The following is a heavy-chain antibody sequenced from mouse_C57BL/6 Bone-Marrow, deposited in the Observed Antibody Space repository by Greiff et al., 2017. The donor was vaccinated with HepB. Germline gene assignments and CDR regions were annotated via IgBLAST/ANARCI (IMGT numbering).Heavy chain of an antibody. J-gene: IGHJ2*01. Sequence: VQLQQPGAEFVKPGASVKMSCKASGYTFTSYWITWVKQRPGKGLEWIGDIYPGSGSTNYNEKFKSKATLTVDTSSSTAYMQLSSLTSEDSAVYYCARGDYSFDYWGQGTTLTVSS. V-gene: IGHV1-55*01. CDR1: GYTFTSYW. CDR2: IYPGSGST. CDR3: ARGDYSFDY.